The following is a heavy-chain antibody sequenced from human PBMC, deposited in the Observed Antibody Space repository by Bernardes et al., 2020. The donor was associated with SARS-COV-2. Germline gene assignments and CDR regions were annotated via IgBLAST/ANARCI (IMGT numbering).Heavy chain of an antibody. CDR2: ISSSSNTI. D-gene: IGHD6-19*01. V-gene: IGHV3-48*02. CDR3: TGSGRTVG. Sequence: VGSLRLSCAASGFTFSSYSMNWVRQAPGQGLEWVSYISSSSNTIYYTDSVKGRFTISRDNAKNSLYLQMNSLSDEDTAVYYCTGSGRTVGWGQGTLVTVSS. CDR1: GFTFSSYS. J-gene: IGHJ4*02.